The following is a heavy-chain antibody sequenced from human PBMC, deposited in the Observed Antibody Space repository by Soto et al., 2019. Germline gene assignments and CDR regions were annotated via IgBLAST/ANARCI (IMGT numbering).Heavy chain of an antibody. Sequence: QVQLQESGPGLVKPSGTLSLTCAVSGGSISSSNWWSWVRQPPGKGLEWIGEIYHSGSTNYNPSLKSRVTISVDKSKNQFSLKLSSVTAADTAVYYCARDTDIVVVPAAIAPDTPNYYYYYGMDVWGQGTTVTVSS. J-gene: IGHJ6*02. D-gene: IGHD2-2*01. V-gene: IGHV4-4*02. CDR3: ARDTDIVVVPAAIAPDTPNYYYYYGMDV. CDR1: GGSISSSNW. CDR2: IYHSGST.